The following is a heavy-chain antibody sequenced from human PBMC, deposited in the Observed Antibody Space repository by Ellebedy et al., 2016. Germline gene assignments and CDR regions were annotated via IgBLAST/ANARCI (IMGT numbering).Heavy chain of an antibody. V-gene: IGHV4-39*01. J-gene: IGHJ4*02. Sequence: SETLSLTXTVSGGSISSPNYYWGWIRQPPGKGLQWIGSVYYSGSPYYNPSLKSRVAISVETSKNQFSLMLRSVTAADTAAYYCARSMATVLMVYGFWGQGTLVTVSS. CDR1: GGSISSPNYY. CDR2: VYYSGSP. D-gene: IGHD2-8*01. CDR3: ARSMATVLMVYGF.